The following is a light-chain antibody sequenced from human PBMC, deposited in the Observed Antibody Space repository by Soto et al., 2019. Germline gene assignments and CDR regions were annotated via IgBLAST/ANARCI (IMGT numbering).Light chain of an antibody. CDR3: HQSGSSPLT. Sequence: EIVLTQFPATLSLSPGERDTLSCRASQSLHSNFLVWYQQKPGQAPRLLISSASRRATGIPDRFSGSGSGTDFTLTISRLDPEDFAVYYCHQSGSSPLTFGPGTKV. CDR1: QSLHSNF. J-gene: IGKJ3*01. CDR2: SAS. V-gene: IGKV3-20*01.